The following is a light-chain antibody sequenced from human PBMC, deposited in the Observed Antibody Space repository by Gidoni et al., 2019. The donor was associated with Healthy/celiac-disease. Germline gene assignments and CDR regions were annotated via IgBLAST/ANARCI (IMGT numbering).Light chain of an antibody. J-gene: IGKJ3*01. CDR1: QSISSY. V-gene: IGKV1-39*01. CDR3: QQSYSTPIT. Sequence: DIQMTQSPSSLSASVGDRVTITFRASQSISSYLNWYQQKPGKAPKLLIYAASSLQSGVPSRFSGSGSGTDFTLTISSLRPEDFATYYCQQSYSTPITFGPGTKVDIK. CDR2: AAS.